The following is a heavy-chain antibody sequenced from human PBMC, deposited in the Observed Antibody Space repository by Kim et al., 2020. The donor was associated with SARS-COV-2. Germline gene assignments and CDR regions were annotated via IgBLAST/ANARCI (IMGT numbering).Heavy chain of an antibody. V-gene: IGHV1-18*01. J-gene: IGHJ4*02. D-gene: IGHD4-17*01. CDR3: ARAITTVTPSDY. Sequence: ASVKVSCKASGYTFSSHGISWVRQAPGQGLEWMGWISAYNGNTDYAEKVQGRVTMTTDTSTNTAYMELRSLRSDDTAVYYCARAITTVTPSDYWGQGTVVTVSS. CDR1: GYTFSSHG. CDR2: ISAYNGNT.